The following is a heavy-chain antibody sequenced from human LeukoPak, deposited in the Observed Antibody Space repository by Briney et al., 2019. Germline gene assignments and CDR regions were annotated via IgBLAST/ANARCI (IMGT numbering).Heavy chain of an antibody. CDR2: IKQDGSEK. V-gene: IGHV3-7*01. J-gene: IGHJ4*02. Sequence: PGGSLRLSCAASGFTFSSYGMNWVRQAPGKGLEWVANIKQDGSEKYYVDSVKGRFTISRDDAKNSLYLQMNSLRAEDTAVYYCARVAYYDYVWGSYRSYYFDYWGQGTLVTVSS. CDR3: ARVAYYDYVWGSYRSYYFDY. D-gene: IGHD3-16*02. CDR1: GFTFSSYG.